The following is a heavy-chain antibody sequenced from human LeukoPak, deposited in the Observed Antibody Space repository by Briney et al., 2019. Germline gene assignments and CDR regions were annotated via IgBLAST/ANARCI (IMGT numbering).Heavy chain of an antibody. V-gene: IGHV4-59*01. CDR3: SGEDDPSLYLDC. CDR2: IYDSGST. J-gene: IGHJ4*02. D-gene: IGHD7-27*01. Sequence: SETLSLTCTVSGGTISSYYRSWIRQPPGQGLEWIGYIYDSGSTNYNPSLKSRVTISVDTSKNQTSLKLSSVTSADAAVYYCSGEDDPSLYLDCWGQGTLVTV. CDR1: GGTISSYY.